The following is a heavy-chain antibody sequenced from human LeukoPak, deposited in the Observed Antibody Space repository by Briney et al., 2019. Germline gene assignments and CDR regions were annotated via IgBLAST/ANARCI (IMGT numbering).Heavy chain of an antibody. CDR3: ARGPLWFGELFDAFDI. CDR1: GGSFSGYY. J-gene: IGHJ3*02. Sequence: KPSETLSLTCAVYGGSFSGYYWSWIRQPPGKGLEWIGEINHSGSTNYNPSLKSRVTISVDTSKNQFSLKLSSVTAADTAVYYCARGPLWFGELFDAFDIWGQGTMVTVSS. D-gene: IGHD3-10*01. V-gene: IGHV4-34*01. CDR2: INHSGST.